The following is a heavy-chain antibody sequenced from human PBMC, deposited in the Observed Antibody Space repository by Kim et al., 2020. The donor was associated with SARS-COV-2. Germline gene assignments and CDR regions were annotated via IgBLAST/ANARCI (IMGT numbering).Heavy chain of an antibody. CDR3: TRVNPIAGGWFDARD. J-gene: IGHJ3*02. Sequence: GGSLRLSCAASGFTFSGSTMHWVRQASGKGLEWVGRIRSKANSYSTAYAASVKNRFTIARADSKNTAYLQMNSLKTEDTSVYECTRVNPIAGGWFDARD. V-gene: IGHV3-73*01. CDR1: GFTFSGST. CDR2: IRSKANSYST. D-gene: IGHD6-19*01.